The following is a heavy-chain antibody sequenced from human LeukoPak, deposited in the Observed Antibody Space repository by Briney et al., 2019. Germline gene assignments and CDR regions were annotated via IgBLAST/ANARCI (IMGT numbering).Heavy chain of an antibody. J-gene: IGHJ6*02. V-gene: IGHV4-34*01. D-gene: IGHD1-26*01. CDR3: ASRIGRYLYYFGMDV. CDR2: INESGST. Sequence: SETLSLTCAVSGEPFSHYYWTWVRQPPGKGLEWVGEINESGSTNYDPSLKSRVTISVDTSKNHFSLNLTSVTAADTAAYYCASRIGRYLYYFGMDVWGQGTTVTVSS. CDR1: GEPFSHYY.